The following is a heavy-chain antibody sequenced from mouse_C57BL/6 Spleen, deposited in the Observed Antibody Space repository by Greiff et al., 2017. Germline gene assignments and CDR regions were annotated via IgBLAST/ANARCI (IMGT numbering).Heavy chain of an antibody. V-gene: IGHV5-15*04. J-gene: IGHJ4*01. CDR2: ISNLAYSI. D-gene: IGHD2-1*01. CDR3: ARQRGNYVYAMDY. CDR1: GFTFSDYG. Sequence: EVKVEESGGGLVQPGGSLKLSCAASGFTFSDYGMAWVRQAPRKGPEWVAFISNLAYSIYYADTVTGRFTISRENAKNTLYLEMSSLRSEDTAMYYCARQRGNYVYAMDYWGQGTSVTVSS.